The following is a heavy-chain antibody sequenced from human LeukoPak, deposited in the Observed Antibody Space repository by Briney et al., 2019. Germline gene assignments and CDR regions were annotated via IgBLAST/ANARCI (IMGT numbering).Heavy chain of an antibody. CDR1: GFSFGTSW. J-gene: IGHJ4*02. Sequence: GGSLRLSCAASGFSFGTSWMHWVRQAPGKGLVWVSRIHSDGIGTTYADSVKGRFTISRDNSKNTLDLQMNNLRAEDTAVYYCARDHYYVPDYWGQGTLVTVSS. V-gene: IGHV3-74*03. CDR3: ARDHYYVPDY. CDR2: IHSDGIGT. D-gene: IGHD3-10*02.